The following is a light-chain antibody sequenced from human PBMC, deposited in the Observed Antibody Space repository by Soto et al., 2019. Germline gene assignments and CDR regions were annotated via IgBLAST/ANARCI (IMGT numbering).Light chain of an antibody. V-gene: IGKV1-9*01. CDR2: LAS. Sequence: DIPLTQSPASLSASVGDRVTITCRASQGISSYLAWYQQKPGKAPKLLNYLASTLQSGVPSRFSGSGSGTDFSLTISSLQPEDVATYYCQYLNSFPLSFGGGTKVEIK. CDR1: QGISSY. CDR3: QYLNSFPLS. J-gene: IGKJ4*01.